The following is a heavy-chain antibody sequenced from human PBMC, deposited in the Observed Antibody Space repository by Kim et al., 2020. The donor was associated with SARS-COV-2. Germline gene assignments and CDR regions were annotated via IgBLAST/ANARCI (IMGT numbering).Heavy chain of an antibody. CDR1: GFTFSNYW. V-gene: IGHV3-7*01. J-gene: IGHJ4*02. Sequence: GGSLRLSCAASGFTFSNYWMSWVRQAPGKGLEWVANIKRDGSEKYYVDSVRGRFTSSRDNAKNLLFLQMNSLSGEDTAVYYCTSWGAGNYWGPGTLVTVSS. CDR3: TSWGAGNY. D-gene: IGHD6-13*01. CDR2: IKRDGSEK.